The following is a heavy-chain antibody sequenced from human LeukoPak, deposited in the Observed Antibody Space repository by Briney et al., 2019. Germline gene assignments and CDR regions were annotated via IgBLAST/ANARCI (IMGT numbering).Heavy chain of an antibody. Sequence: AGGSLRLSCAASGFTFSSYAMSWVRQAPGKGLEWVSAISGSVGSTYYADSVKGRFTISRDNSKNPLYLQINSLRGEGTAVYYRANRPDSFDILGQREKVTVSS. J-gene: IGHJ3*02. CDR3: ANRPDSFDI. CDR2: ISGSVGST. V-gene: IGHV3-23*01. CDR1: GFTFSSYA.